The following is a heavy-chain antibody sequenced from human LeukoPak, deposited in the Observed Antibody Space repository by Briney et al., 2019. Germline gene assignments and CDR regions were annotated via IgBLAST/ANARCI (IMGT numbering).Heavy chain of an antibody. CDR1: SYSISRGYY. J-gene: IGHJ4*02. CDR3: AREAQYSSALTHIDY. V-gene: IGHV4-38-2*02. CDR2: IYQSGST. Sequence: PSETLSLTCSVSSYSISRGYYWGWIRQSPGKGLEWIGNIYQSGSTSYNPSLRSRVTISVDTSKNQFSLKLTSVTAADTAVYYCAREAQYSSALTHIDYWSQGTLVTVSS. D-gene: IGHD6-19*01.